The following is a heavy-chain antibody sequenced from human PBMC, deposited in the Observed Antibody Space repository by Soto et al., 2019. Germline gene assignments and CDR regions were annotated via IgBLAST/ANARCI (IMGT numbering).Heavy chain of an antibody. J-gene: IGHJ4*02. Sequence: GGSLRLSCAASGFTFSSYGMHWVRQAPGKGLEWVAVISYDGSNKYYADSVKGRFTISRDNSKNTLYLQMNSLRAEDTAVYYCAKDLGHYYDSSSYFDYWGQGTLVTVS. CDR1: GFTFSSYG. V-gene: IGHV3-30*18. D-gene: IGHD3-22*01. CDR2: ISYDGSNK. CDR3: AKDLGHYYDSSSYFDY.